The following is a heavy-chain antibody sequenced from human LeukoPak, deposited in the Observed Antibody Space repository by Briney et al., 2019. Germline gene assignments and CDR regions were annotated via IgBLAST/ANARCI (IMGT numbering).Heavy chain of an antibody. V-gene: IGHV3-53*01. J-gene: IGHJ4*02. CDR1: GFTVSSNY. CDR3: AREVGATIYFDY. CDR2: IYSGGST. Sequence: GGSLRLSCAASGFTVSSNYMSWVRQAPGKGLEWVSVIYSGGSTYYADSVKGRFTISRDNSKNTLYLQMNSLRAEDTAVYHCAREVGATIYFDYWGQGILVTVSS. D-gene: IGHD1-26*01.